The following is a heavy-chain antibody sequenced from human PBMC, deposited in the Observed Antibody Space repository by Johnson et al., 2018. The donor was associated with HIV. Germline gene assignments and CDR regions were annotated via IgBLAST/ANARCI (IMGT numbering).Heavy chain of an antibody. CDR3: ARASHSSGWYGRLGDAFDI. CDR1: GFTFSSYA. Sequence: VQLVESGGGLVQPGGSLRLSCAASGFTFSSYAMHWVRQAPGKGLDYVSAISSNGDSTYYANSVKGRLTISRDNSKTTLYLQMNSLRAEDTAVYYCARASHSSGWYGRLGDAFDIWGQGTMVTVSS. D-gene: IGHD6-19*01. V-gene: IGHV3-64*01. J-gene: IGHJ3*02. CDR2: ISSNGDST.